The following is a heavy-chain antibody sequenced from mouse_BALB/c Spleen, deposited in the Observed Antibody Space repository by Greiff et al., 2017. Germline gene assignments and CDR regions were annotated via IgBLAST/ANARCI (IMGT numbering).Heavy chain of an antibody. CDR1: GFTFTDYY. V-gene: IGHV7-3*02. D-gene: IGHD1-1*01. CDR2: IRNKANGYTT. CDR3: ARVGYYGSRNPYYFDY. J-gene: IGHJ2*01. Sequence: EVKLVESGGGLVQPGGSLRLSCATSGFTFTDYYMSWVRQPPGKALEWLGFIRNKANGYTTEYSASVKGRFTISRDNSQSILYLQMNTLRAEDSATYYCARVGYYGSRNPYYFDYWGQGTTLTVSS.